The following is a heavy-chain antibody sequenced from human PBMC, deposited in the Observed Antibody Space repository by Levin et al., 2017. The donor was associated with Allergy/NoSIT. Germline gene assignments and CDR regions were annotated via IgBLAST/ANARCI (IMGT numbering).Heavy chain of an antibody. CDR1: GFTFSSYA. CDR3: ACGYGSGRINWFDP. Sequence: GGSLRLSCAASGFTFSSYAMSWVRQAPGKGLEWVSAISGSGGSTYYADSVKGRFTISRDNSKNTLYLQMNSLRAEDTAVYYCACGYGSGRINWFDPWGQGTLVTVSS. D-gene: IGHD3-10*01. CDR2: ISGSGGST. V-gene: IGHV3-23*01. J-gene: IGHJ5*02.